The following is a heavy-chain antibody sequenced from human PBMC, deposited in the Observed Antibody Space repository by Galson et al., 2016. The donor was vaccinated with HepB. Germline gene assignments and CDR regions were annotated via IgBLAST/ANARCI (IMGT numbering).Heavy chain of an antibody. D-gene: IGHD2-15*01. CDR3: ARMDPALISGFDY. J-gene: IGHJ4*02. CDR2: IYYSETT. Sequence: SETLSLTCTVSGGSISSGNYYWSWVRQPPGKRLEWIGDIYYSETTNYKPSHKRRVTISVHTSKNQFSLRLGSVTAADTAVYYCARMDPALISGFDYWGQGTLVTVSS. CDR1: GGSISSGNYY. V-gene: IGHV4-61*01.